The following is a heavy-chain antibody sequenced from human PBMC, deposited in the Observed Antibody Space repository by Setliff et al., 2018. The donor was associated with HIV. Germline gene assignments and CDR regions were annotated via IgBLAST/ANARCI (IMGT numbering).Heavy chain of an antibody. CDR3: ARRYCSGGSCYPYFDY. CDR2: ISAYNGNT. V-gene: IGHV1-18*01. Sequence: EASVKVSCKASGYTFTSYGISWVRQAPGQGLEWMGWISAYNGNTNYAQKLQGRVTMTTDTSTSTAYMELRSLRSDDTAVYYCARRYCSGGSCYPYFDYWGQGTLVTVSS. J-gene: IGHJ4*02. CDR1: GYTFTSYG. D-gene: IGHD2-15*01.